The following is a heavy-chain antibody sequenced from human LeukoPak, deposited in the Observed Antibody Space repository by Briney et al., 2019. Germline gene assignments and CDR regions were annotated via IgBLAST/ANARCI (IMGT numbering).Heavy chain of an antibody. D-gene: IGHD3-22*01. CDR3: ARGYDTSGYYFDS. Sequence: SETLSLTCTVSGGSISSYYWSWIRQPPGKGLEWIGYIYSSGSTHYNPSLRSRVTISLDTSKDQFSLKLTSVTAADTAVYYCARGYDTSGYYFDSWGQGTLVTVSS. CDR2: IYSSGST. CDR1: GGSISSYY. J-gene: IGHJ4*02. V-gene: IGHV4-59*08.